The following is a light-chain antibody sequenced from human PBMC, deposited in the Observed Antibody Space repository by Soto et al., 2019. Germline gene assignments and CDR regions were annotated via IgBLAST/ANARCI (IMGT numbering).Light chain of an antibody. Sequence: EIVLTQSPGTLSLSPGERATLSCRASQSVSSSFLAWYQQKPGQAPRLLIYAASSRATGIPARFSGSGSGTEFTLTISSLQSEDFAVYYCQQYNNWPPITFGQGTRLENK. CDR2: AAS. V-gene: IGKV3D-15*01. J-gene: IGKJ5*01. CDR3: QQYNNWPPIT. CDR1: QSVSSS.